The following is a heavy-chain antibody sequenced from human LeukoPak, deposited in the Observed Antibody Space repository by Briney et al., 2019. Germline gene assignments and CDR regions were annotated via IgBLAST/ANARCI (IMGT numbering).Heavy chain of an antibody. CDR3: ARDAPGSHHCYYYGMDV. D-gene: IGHD3-10*01. Sequence: GGSLRLSCAASGFTVSSNYMSWVRQAPGKGLEWVSVIYSGGSTYYADSVKGRFTISRHNSKNTLYLQMNSLRAEDTAVYYCARDAPGSHHCYYYGMDVWGQGTTVTVSS. J-gene: IGHJ6*02. CDR1: GFTVSSNY. CDR2: IYSGGST. V-gene: IGHV3-53*04.